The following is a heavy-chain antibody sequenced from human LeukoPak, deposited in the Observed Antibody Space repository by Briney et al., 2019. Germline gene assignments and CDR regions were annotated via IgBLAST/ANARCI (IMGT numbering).Heavy chain of an antibody. J-gene: IGHJ4*02. V-gene: IGHV3-30*02. CDR1: GFTFSTFG. CDR3: AEDHQLQPFHY. D-gene: IGHD2-2*01. CDR2: IQFDGSNE. Sequence: PGRSLRLSCAASGFTFSTFGMHWVRQAPGKGLGWVAFIQFDGSNEFYADSVKGRFTISRDNSKNTLYLQMNSLRTADTSVYYCAEDHQLQPFHYWGQGTLVTVSS.